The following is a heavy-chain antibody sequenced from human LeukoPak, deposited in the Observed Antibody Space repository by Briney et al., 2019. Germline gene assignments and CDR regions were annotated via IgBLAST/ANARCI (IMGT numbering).Heavy chain of an antibody. J-gene: IGHJ4*02. CDR3: ATHAAVYGSGRTIDY. CDR1: GYTFTSYY. V-gene: IGHV1-46*01. Sequence: GASVKVSCKASGYTFTSYYMHWVRQAPGQGLEWMGIINPSGGSTSYAQKFQGRVTMTRDMSTSTVYMELSSLRSEDTAVYYCATHAAVYGSGRTIDYWGQGTLVTVSS. D-gene: IGHD3-10*01. CDR2: INPSGGST.